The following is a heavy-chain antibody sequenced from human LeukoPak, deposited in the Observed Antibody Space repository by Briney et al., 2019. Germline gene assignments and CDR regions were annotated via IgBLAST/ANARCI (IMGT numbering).Heavy chain of an antibody. D-gene: IGHD1-1*01. CDR1: GYTFTGYY. Sequence: AASVKVSCKASGYTFTGYYMHWVRQAPGQGLEWMGWINPNSGGTNYAQKFQGRVAMTRDTSISTAYMELSRLRSDDTAVYYCARVQAGTTADYWGQGTLVTVSS. CDR2: INPNSGGT. CDR3: ARVQAGTTADY. J-gene: IGHJ4*02. V-gene: IGHV1-2*02.